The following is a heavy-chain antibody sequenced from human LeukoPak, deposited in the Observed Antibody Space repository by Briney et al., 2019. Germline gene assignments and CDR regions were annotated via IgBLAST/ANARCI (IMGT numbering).Heavy chain of an antibody. D-gene: IGHD3-10*01. Sequence: SETLSLTCAVSGHPINSAYYWVWIRQPPGKGLEWIGSLYHPDSTYYNPSLDSRVTMSVDTSRNQFSLKLSFVTAADTAVYYCARQFDSYFYYYLDVWGTGTTVTVSS. CDR3: ARQFDSYFYYYLDV. CDR2: LYHPDST. CDR1: GHPINSAYY. J-gene: IGHJ6*03. V-gene: IGHV4-38-2*01.